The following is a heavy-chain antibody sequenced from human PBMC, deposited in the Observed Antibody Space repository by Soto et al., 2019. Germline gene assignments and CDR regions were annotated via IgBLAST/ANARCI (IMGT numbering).Heavy chain of an antibody. CDR2: VGGSGGDT. CDR1: GFPFSSYA. D-gene: IGHD3-16*01. CDR3: ARINFWGRSDN. J-gene: IGHJ4*02. V-gene: IGHV3-23*01. Sequence: PGGSLRLSCVASGFPFSSYAMSWVRQAPGKGLEWVSAVGGSGGDTYYADSVRGRFTVSRDNAENTLYLQLNRVRVEDTAIYDCARINFWGRSDNWGQGILVTVSS.